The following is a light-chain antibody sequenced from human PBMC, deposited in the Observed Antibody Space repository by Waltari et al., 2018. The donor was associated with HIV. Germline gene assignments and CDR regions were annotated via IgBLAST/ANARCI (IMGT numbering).Light chain of an antibody. J-gene: IGLJ2*01. V-gene: IGLV1-51*01. CDR1: SSNIEKTF. CDR3: ATWDTGLSAGV. Sequence: QSVLMQPPSVSAAPGQKVTISCSGSSSNIEKTFVSWYQHLPRTAPRLIIFDNNKRSSGIPERFSASKSGTSATLDITGLQTGDEADYYCATWDTGLSAGVFGGGTQVTVL. CDR2: DNN.